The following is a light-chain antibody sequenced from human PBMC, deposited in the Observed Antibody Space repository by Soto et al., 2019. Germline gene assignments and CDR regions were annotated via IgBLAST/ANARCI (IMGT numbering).Light chain of an antibody. V-gene: IGLV2-23*02. J-gene: IGLJ1*01. CDR1: NSDVGSYNL. Sequence: QYVLTQHASVSGSPGQSITISCTGTNSDVGSYNLVSWYQQQPGKAPKLIIYEVNKRPSGISNRFSGSKSANTASLTISGLQAEDEADYFCCSYGGRSAYVFGTGTKVTVL. CDR3: CSYGGRSAYV. CDR2: EVN.